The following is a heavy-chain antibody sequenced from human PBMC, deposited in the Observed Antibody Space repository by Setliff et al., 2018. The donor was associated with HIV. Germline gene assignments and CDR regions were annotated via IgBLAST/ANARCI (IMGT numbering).Heavy chain of an antibody. J-gene: IGHJ4*02. D-gene: IGHD3-3*01. CDR1: GGSISSHY. Sequence: LSLTCTVSGGSISSHYWSWIRQPPGKGLEWIGFISFSGSPNSNPSLKSRVTISVDTSKNQFSLKLSSVTAADTAVYYCARGFLSIFGVVSYFDYWGQGTLVTVSS. V-gene: IGHV4-59*11. CDR3: ARGFLSIFGVVSYFDY. CDR2: ISFSGSP.